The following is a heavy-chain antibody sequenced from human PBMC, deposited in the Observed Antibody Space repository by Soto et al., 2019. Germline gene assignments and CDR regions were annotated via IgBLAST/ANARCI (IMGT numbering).Heavy chain of an antibody. J-gene: IGHJ6*02. Sequence: SGTPSPTFAFFGGALSGYYWTLIRPPPGTGVGWIGEINHSGSTNYNPSLKSRVTISVDTSKNQFSLKVTSVTAADTAVYYCARLHGYCISSSCHGHYAMDVWGQGTTVTVSS. CDR2: INHSGST. V-gene: IGHV4-34*01. CDR3: ARLHGYCISSSCHGHYAMDV. D-gene: IGHD2-2*01. CDR1: GGALSGYY.